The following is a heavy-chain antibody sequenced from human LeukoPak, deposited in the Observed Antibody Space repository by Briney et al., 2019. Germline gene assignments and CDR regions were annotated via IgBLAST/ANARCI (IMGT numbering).Heavy chain of an antibody. CDR3: AKAMAGGYNYGPFDN. CDR2: ISAGGGDI. D-gene: IGHD5-18*01. CDR1: GFTFNLYG. Sequence: GGSLRLSCAASGFTFNLYGTSWVRQAPGKGLEWVSVISAGGGDIYYADSVKGRFTISRDNSKNMLYLQMNSLRAEDTAVYYCAKAMAGGYNYGPFDNWGLGALVTVSS. J-gene: IGHJ4*02. V-gene: IGHV3-23*01.